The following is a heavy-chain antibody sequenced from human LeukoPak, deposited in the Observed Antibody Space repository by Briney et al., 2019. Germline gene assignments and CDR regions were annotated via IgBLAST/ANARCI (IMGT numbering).Heavy chain of an antibody. CDR1: GGSFSGYY. CDR3: ANLVVDYAFDI. V-gene: IGHV4-34*01. J-gene: IGHJ3*02. Sequence: SETLSLTCAVYGGSFSGYYWSWIRQPPGKGLEWIGEINHSGSTNYNPSLKSRVTISVDTSKNQFSLKLSSVTAADTAVYYCANLVVDYAFDIWGQGTTVTVSS. CDR2: INHSGST. D-gene: IGHD3-22*01.